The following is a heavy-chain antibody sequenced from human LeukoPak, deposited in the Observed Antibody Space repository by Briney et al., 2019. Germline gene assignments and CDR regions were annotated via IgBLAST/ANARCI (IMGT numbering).Heavy chain of an antibody. CDR1: GGTFTYYA. Sequence: SVKVSCKASGGTFTYYAISWVRQAPGHGLEWMGRIIPIFGTANYAQKFQGRVTITTDESTSTAYMELSSLRSEDTAVYYCARSGYSTSSHMDVWGKGTTVTVSS. V-gene: IGHV1-69*05. D-gene: IGHD6-6*01. J-gene: IGHJ6*03. CDR2: IIPIFGTA. CDR3: ARSGYSTSSHMDV.